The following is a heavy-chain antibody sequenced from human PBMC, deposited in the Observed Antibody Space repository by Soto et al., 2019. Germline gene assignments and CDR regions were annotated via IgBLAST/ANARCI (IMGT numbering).Heavy chain of an antibody. CDR3: ARVRGTNWNPGRKWFDP. CDR1: GGSFSGYY. J-gene: IGHJ5*02. CDR2: INHSGST. D-gene: IGHD1-1*01. V-gene: IGHV4-34*01. Sequence: PSETLSLTCAVYGGSFSGYYWSWIRQPPGKGLEWIGEINHSGSTNYNPSLKSRVTISVDTSKNQFSLKLSSVTAADTAVYYCARVRGTNWNPGRKWFDPWGQGTLVTVSS.